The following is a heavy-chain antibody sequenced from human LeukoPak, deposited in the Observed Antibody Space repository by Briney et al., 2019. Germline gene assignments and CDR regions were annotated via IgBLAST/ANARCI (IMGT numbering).Heavy chain of an antibody. CDR2: INPDGSDK. V-gene: IGHV3-7*01. CDR1: GFTFSRFW. CDR3: ARGHYAMEV. Sequence: GGSLRVSCVASGFTFSRFWMTWVRQAPGKGLEWVATINPDGSDKYYGDSVKGRLTLSRDNAKKSLYPQMDSLRADDTAVYHCARGHYAMEVWGQGTTVIVSS. J-gene: IGHJ6*02.